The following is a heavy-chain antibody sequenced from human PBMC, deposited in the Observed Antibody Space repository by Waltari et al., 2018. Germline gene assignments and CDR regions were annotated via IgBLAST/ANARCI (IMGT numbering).Heavy chain of an antibody. Sequence: EVQLVESGGGLVKPGGSLRLSCAASGFTFSSYSMNWVRQAPGKGLEWVSSISSSSSYIYYADSVKGRFTISRDNAKNSLYLQMNSLRAEDTAVYYCARADMYRAAAGGWGQGTLVTVSS. D-gene: IGHD6-13*01. J-gene: IGHJ4*02. CDR2: ISSSSSYI. CDR3: ARADMYRAAAGG. CDR1: GFTFSSYS. V-gene: IGHV3-21*01.